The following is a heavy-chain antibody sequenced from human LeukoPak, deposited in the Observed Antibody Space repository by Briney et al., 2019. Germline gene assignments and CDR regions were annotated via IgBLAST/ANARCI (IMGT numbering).Heavy chain of an antibody. D-gene: IGHD3-22*01. CDR2: ISSGSDYI. Sequence: GGSLRLSCAASGFSSYSLNWVRQAPGKGLEWVSSISSGSDYIYYADSVKGRFTISRDNAKNSLYLQMNSLRAEDTAVYFCAGPQWDSSGSVYFQHWGQGTLVTVSS. J-gene: IGHJ1*01. CDR3: AGPQWDSSGSVYFQH. CDR1: GFSSYS. V-gene: IGHV3-21*04.